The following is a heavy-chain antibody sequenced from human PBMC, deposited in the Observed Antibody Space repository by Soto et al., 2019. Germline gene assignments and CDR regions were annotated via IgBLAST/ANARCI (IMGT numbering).Heavy chain of an antibody. Sequence: PGGSLRLSCAASGFTFDDYGMSWVRQAPGKGLEWVSGINWNGGSTGYADSVKGRFTISRDNAKNSLYLQMNSLRAEDTALYYCAGYYDFWSGYFLPHYGMDVWGNETTFTVAS. J-gene: IGHJ6*04. CDR2: INWNGGST. CDR1: GFTFDDYG. D-gene: IGHD3-3*01. CDR3: AGYYDFWSGYFLPHYGMDV. V-gene: IGHV3-20*04.